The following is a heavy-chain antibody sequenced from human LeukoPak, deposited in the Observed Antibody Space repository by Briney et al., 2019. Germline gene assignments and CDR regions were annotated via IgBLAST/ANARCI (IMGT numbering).Heavy chain of an antibody. J-gene: IGHJ6*02. CDR3: ARDRGPLDYYYGMDV. Sequence: SETLSLTCTVSGGSISSGDYYWSWIRQPPGKGLEWIGYIYYSGSTYYNPSLKSRVTISVDTSKNQFSLKLSSVTAADTAVYYCARDRGPLDYYYGMDVWGQGTTVTVSS. D-gene: IGHD3-10*01. CDR1: GGSISSGDYY. CDR2: IYYSGST. V-gene: IGHV4-30-4*01.